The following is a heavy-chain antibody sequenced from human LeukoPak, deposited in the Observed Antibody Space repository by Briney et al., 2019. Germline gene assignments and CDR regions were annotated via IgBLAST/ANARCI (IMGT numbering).Heavy chain of an antibody. D-gene: IGHD3-22*01. CDR3: AKDFSVYYYDSRVLDY. V-gene: IGHV3-48*01. CDR1: GFTFSSSS. CDR2: ISSSGSTI. Sequence: GGSLRLSCAASGFTFSSSSMNWVRQAPGKGLEWVSYISSSGSTIYYADSVKGRFTISRDNSKNTLYLQMNSLRAEDTAVYYCAKDFSVYYYDSRVLDYWGQGTLVTVSS. J-gene: IGHJ4*02.